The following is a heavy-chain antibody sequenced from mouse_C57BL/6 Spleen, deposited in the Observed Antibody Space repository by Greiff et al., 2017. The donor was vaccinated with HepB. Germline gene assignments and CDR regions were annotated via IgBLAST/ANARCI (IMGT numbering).Heavy chain of an antibody. J-gene: IGHJ3*01. CDR1: GYTFTSYW. D-gene: IGHD2-4*01. CDR2: IDPSDSYT. V-gene: IGHV1-50*01. Sequence: QVQLQQPGAELVKPGASVKLSCKASGYTFTSYWMQWVKQRPGQGLEWIGEIDPSDSYTNYNQKFKGKATLTVDTSSSTAYMQLSSLTSEDSAVYYCARRGGDEYDAGAWFAYWGQGTLVTVSA. CDR3: ARRGGDEYDAGAWFAY.